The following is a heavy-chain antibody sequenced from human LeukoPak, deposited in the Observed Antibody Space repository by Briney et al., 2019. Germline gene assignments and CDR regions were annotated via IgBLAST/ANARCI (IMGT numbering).Heavy chain of an antibody. D-gene: IGHD6-13*01. Sequence: PGRSLRLSCAASGFTFSSYGMHWVRQAPGKGLEWVAVIWYDGSNKYYADSVKGRFTISRDNSKNTLYLQMNSLRAEDTAVYYCARVAAAGRGFDYWGQGTLVTVSS. V-gene: IGHV3-33*01. CDR3: ARVAAAGRGFDY. J-gene: IGHJ4*02. CDR1: GFTFSSYG. CDR2: IWYDGSNK.